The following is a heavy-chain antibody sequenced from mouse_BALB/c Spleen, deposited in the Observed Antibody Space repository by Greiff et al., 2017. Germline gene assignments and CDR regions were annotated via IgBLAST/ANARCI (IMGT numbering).Heavy chain of an antibody. V-gene: IGHV1-9*01. D-gene: IGHD1-1*01. J-gene: IGHJ4*01. CDR1: GYTFSSYW. CDR3: ARSASNYYGSRYAMDY. Sequence: QVQLQQSGAELMKPGASVKISCKATGYTFSSYWIEWVKQRPGHGLEWIGEILPGSGSTNYNEKFKGKATFTADTSSNTAYMQLSSLTSEDSAVYYCARSASNYYGSRYAMDYWGQGTSVTVSS. CDR2: ILPGSGST.